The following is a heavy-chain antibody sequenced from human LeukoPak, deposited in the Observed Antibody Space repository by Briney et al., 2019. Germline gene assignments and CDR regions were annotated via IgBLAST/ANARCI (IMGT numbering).Heavy chain of an antibody. CDR1: GFTFSSYG. CDR3: ARDFNYYGSGRPYYYYYDMDV. J-gene: IGHJ6*02. V-gene: IGHV3-33*01. Sequence: GRSLRLSCAASGFTFSSYGMHWVRQAPGKGLEWVAAIWYDGSNKYYADSVKGRFTISRDNSKNTLYLQMNSLRADDTAVYYCARDFNYYGSGRPYYYYYDMDVWGQGTTVTVSS. D-gene: IGHD3-10*01. CDR2: IWYDGSNK.